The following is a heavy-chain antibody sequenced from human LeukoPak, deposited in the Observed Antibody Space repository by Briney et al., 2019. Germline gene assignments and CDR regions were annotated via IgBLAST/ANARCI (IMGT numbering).Heavy chain of an antibody. CDR2: IKSKTDGGTT. CDR1: GFTFSNAW. V-gene: IGHV3-15*01. CDR3: TTGGYDWDSFDY. D-gene: IGHD3-16*01. Sequence: GGSLRLSCAVSGFTFSNAWMSWVRQAPGKGLEWVGRIKSKTDGGTTDYAAPVKGRFTISRDDSKNTLYLQMNSLKTEDTAVYYCTTGGYDWDSFDYWGQGTLVTVSS. J-gene: IGHJ4*02.